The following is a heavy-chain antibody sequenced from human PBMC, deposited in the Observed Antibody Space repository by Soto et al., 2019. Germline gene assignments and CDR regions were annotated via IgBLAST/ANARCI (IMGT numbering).Heavy chain of an antibody. V-gene: IGHV4-39*01. J-gene: IGHJ4*02. CDR3: ARRVWNQYSFDY. D-gene: IGHD1-1*01. Sequence: QLQLQESGPGLVKPSETLSLTCTVSDASISSNIYYWGWIRQPPGKGLEWVGSIYYTGTTYYNPSLKSRVTISVDTSKKQFSLKLSSVTAADTSVYYCARRVWNQYSFDYWGQGALVTVSS. CDR2: IYYTGTT. CDR1: DASISSNIYY.